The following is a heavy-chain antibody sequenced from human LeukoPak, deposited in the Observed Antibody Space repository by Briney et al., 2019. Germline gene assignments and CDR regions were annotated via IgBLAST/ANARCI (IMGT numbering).Heavy chain of an antibody. CDR2: MKPNSGNT. CDR1: GYIFTSYD. J-gene: IGHJ3*02. D-gene: IGHD1-14*01. Sequence: GASVKVSCKASGYIFTSYDINWVRQATGQGPEWMGWMKPNSGNTDYAQKFQGRVTMTRDTSISTAYMELSGLRSEDTAVYYCARQTGTNALDIWGQGTMVTVSS. V-gene: IGHV1-8*01. CDR3: ARQTGTNALDI.